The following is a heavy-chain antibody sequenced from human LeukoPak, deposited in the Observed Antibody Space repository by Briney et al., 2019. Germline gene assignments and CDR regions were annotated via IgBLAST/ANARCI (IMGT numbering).Heavy chain of an antibody. D-gene: IGHD3-10*01. J-gene: IGHJ4*02. V-gene: IGHV3-23*01. CDR2: INGGDYST. Sequence: GGSLRLSCAASGFTFSTSAMSWVRQAPGKGLQWLSSINGGDYSTYYADSVKGRFTISRDSSKNIPYLQMNSLRTDDTAIYYCATANPTPRGINFDYWGQGTLVTVSS. CDR3: ATANPTPRGINFDY. CDR1: GFTFSTSA.